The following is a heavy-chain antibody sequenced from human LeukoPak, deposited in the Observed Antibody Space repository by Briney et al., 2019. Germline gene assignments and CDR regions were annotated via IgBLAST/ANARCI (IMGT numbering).Heavy chain of an antibody. V-gene: IGHV3-21*01. Sequence: QPGGSLRFSCAASRFTFSSYSMNWVRQAPGKGLEWVSSISSSSSYIYYADSVKGRFTISRDNAKNSLYLQMNSLRAEDTAVYYCARELTMIVVVSYYFDYWGQGTLVTVSS. D-gene: IGHD3-22*01. J-gene: IGHJ4*02. CDR1: RFTFSSYS. CDR2: ISSSSSYI. CDR3: ARELTMIVVVSYYFDY.